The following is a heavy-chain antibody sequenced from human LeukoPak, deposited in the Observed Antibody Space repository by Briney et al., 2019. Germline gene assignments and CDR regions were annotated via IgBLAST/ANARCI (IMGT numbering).Heavy chain of an antibody. V-gene: IGHV3-15*01. D-gene: IGHD2-15*01. Sequence: GGSLRLSCAASGFTFSSYSMNWVRQAPGKGLQWVGRIKSSGDGGTTDYTAPVKGRFTISRDDSRNTVFLQMNTLKTEDTAVYYCTTDGGYWGQGTLVTVSS. CDR1: GFTFSSYS. J-gene: IGHJ4*02. CDR3: TTDGGY. CDR2: IKSSGDGGTT.